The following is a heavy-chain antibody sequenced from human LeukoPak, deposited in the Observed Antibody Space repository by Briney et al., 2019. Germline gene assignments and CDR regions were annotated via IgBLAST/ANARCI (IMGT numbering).Heavy chain of an antibody. Sequence: GGSLRLSCAASGFTFSSYAMSWVRQAPGKGLEWVSAISGSGGSTYYADSVKGRFTISRDNSKNTLYLQMNSLRAEDTAVYYCAKDEAYCGGDCYSASDYWGQGTLVTVSS. J-gene: IGHJ4*02. V-gene: IGHV3-23*01. CDR3: AKDEAYCGGDCYSASDY. CDR2: ISGSGGST. D-gene: IGHD2-21*02. CDR1: GFTFSSYA.